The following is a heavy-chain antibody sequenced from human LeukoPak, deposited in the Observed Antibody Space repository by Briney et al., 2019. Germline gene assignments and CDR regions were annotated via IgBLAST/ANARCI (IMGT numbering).Heavy chain of an antibody. CDR2: IKQDGSEK. CDR1: GFTFSSYW. J-gene: IGHJ6*03. V-gene: IGHV3-7*01. CDR3: AKDSYCSGGSCYGAYYYYMDV. D-gene: IGHD2-15*01. Sequence: GGSLRLSCAASGFTFSSYWMSWVRQAPGKGLEWVANIKQDGSEKYYADSVKGRFTISRDNSKNTLYLQMNSLRAEDTAVYYCAKDSYCSGGSCYGAYYYYMDVWGKGTTVTVSS.